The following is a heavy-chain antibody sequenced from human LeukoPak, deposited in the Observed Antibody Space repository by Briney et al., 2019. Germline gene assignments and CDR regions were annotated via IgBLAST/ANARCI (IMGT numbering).Heavy chain of an antibody. Sequence: GASVKVSCKASGYTFTGYYMHWVRQAPGQGLEWMGWINPNSGGTNYAQKFQGRVTMTRDTSISTAYMELSRLRSDDTAVYYCARGSGVRVSRGPVDYWGQGTLVTVSS. J-gene: IGHJ4*02. V-gene: IGHV1-2*02. CDR2: INPNSGGT. D-gene: IGHD3-10*01. CDR1: GYTFTGYY. CDR3: ARGSGVRVSRGPVDY.